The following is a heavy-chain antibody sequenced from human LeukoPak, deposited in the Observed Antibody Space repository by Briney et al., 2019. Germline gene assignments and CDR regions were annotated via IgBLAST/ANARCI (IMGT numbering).Heavy chain of an antibody. CDR3: WQWLTWPTRPSDY. J-gene: IGHJ4*02. Sequence: PGGSLRLSCAASGFTFSSYGMHWVRQAPGKGLEWVAVISYDGSNKYYADSVKGRFTISRDNSKNTLYLQMNSLRAEDTAVYYCWQWLTWPTRPSDYWGQGTLVTVPS. CDR1: GFTFSSYG. D-gene: IGHD6-19*01. CDR2: ISYDGSNK. V-gene: IGHV3-30*03.